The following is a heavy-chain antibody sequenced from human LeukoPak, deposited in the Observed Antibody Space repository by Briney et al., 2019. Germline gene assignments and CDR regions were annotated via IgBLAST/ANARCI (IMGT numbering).Heavy chain of an antibody. CDR1: GFTFSRYS. J-gene: IGHJ4*02. CDR2: ISSSSSYI. CDR3: VRDYENLTGSNTRFHY. D-gene: IGHD3-9*01. V-gene: IGHV3-21*01. Sequence: GGSLRLSCAASGFTFSRYSMNWVRQAPGKGLEWVSCISSSSSYIYYANSVKGRFTISRDNAKNSLYLQMNGLRAEDTAVYYCVRDYENLTGSNTRFHYWGQGTLVTVSS.